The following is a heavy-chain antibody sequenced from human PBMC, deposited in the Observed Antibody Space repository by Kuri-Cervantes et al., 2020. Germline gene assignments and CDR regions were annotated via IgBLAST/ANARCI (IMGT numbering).Heavy chain of an antibody. V-gene: IGHV4-34*01. CDR3: AKTYGYSSVGFDFDY. CDR1: GESLSVYY. Sequence: SQTLSLTCAVYGESLSVYYWSWIRQPSGKGLEWIGEINHSGSTNYNPSLKSRVTISVDTSKNQFSLKLSSVTAADTAVYYCAKTYGYSSVGFDFDYWGQGTLVTVSS. CDR2: INHSGST. D-gene: IGHD6-19*01. J-gene: IGHJ4*02.